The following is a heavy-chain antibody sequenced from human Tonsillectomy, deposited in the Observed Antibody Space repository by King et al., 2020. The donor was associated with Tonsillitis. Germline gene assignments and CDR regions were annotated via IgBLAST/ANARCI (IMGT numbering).Heavy chain of an antibody. CDR1: GFTFSSYG. CDR2: ITYDGSNK. V-gene: IGHV3-30*18. J-gene: IGHJ2*01. D-gene: IGHD6-13*01. CDR3: AKQYSRWYFWYFDL. Sequence: VQLVESGGGVVQPGRSLRLSCAASGFTFSSYGMHWVRQAPGKGLEWVAVITYDGSNKYYADSVKGRFTISRDNSKNTLYLQMNSLRAEDTAVYYCAKQYSRWYFWYFDLWGRGTLVTVSS.